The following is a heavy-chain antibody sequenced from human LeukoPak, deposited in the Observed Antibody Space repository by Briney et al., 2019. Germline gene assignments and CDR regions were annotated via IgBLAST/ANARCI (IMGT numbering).Heavy chain of an antibody. CDR3: AKYSGWYGVGYFDY. V-gene: IGHV3-11*01. Sequence: GGSLRLSCAASGFTFSDYYMSWIRQAPGKGLEWVSYISSSGSTIYYADSVKGRFTISRDNSKNTLYLQMNSLRAEDTAVYYCAKYSGWYGVGYFDYWGQGTLVTVSS. CDR1: GFTFSDYY. CDR2: ISSSGSTI. D-gene: IGHD6-19*01. J-gene: IGHJ4*02.